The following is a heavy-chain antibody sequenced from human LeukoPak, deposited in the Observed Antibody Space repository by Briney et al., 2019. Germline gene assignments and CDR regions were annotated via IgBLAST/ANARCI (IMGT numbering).Heavy chain of an antibody. Sequence: GGSLRLSCVASGFSFGSNWMSWVRQALGKGLEWVANIKQDGSEKNYVDSVKGRFTISRDNAKNSLYLQMNSLRAEDTAVYYCARLRYSDYWGQGTLVTVSS. V-gene: IGHV3-7*03. D-gene: IGHD2-21*01. CDR1: GFSFGSNW. CDR2: IKQDGSEK. CDR3: ARLRYSDY. J-gene: IGHJ4*02.